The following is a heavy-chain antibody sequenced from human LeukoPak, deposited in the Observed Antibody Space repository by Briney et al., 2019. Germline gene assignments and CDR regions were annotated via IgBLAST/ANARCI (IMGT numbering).Heavy chain of an antibody. CDR1: GGSISSYY. J-gene: IGHJ3*02. V-gene: IGHV4-59*05. CDR2: IYYSGST. Sequence: SETLSLTCTVSGGSISSYYWSWIRQPPGKGLEWIGSIYYSGSTYYNPSLKSRVTISVDTSKNQFSLKLSSVTAADTAVYYCARRAAPDAFDIWGQGTMVTVSS. D-gene: IGHD6-13*01. CDR3: ARRAAPDAFDI.